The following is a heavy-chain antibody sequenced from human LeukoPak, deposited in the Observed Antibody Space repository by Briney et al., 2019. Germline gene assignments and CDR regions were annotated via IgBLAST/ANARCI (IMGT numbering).Heavy chain of an antibody. CDR2: LYSGGST. J-gene: IGHJ5*02. V-gene: IGHV3-53*01. CDR3: ARMIGYCNPICSPNWFDP. Sequence: GGSLRLSCAASGLNVSKNYMSWVRQAPGQRLEWVSILYSGGSTYYADSVKGRFTISRDNSKNIVYLQMRSLRVEDTALYFCARMIGYCNPICSPNWFDPWGQGALVTVSS. CDR1: GLNVSKNY. D-gene: IGHD2-15*01.